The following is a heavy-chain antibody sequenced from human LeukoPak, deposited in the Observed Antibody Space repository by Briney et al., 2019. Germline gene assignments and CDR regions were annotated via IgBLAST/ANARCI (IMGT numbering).Heavy chain of an antibody. CDR3: VKDSPPWYSGSPPAY. V-gene: IGHV3-7*03. CDR2: INKDGGEK. J-gene: IGHJ4*02. D-gene: IGHD1-26*01. Sequence: GGSLRLSCAASGFTFSSYWMSWVRQAPGKGLEWVANINKDGGEKYYVDSVKGRFTISRDNAKNSLYLQMNSLRADDTAVYYCVKDSPPWYSGSPPAYWGQGTLVTVSS. CDR1: GFTFSSYW.